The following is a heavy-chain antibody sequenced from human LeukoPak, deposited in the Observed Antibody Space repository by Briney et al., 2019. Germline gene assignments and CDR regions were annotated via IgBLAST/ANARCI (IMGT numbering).Heavy chain of an antibody. CDR3: AGSYDFWGGIVPF. Sequence: PSQTLSLTCAVSGGSISSGGYSWSWIRQPPGKGLEWIGYIYHSGSTYYNPSLKSRVTISVDRSKNQFSLKLSSVTAADTAVYYCAGSYDFWGGIVPFWGQGTLATVSS. CDR1: GGSISSGGYS. CDR2: IYHSGST. V-gene: IGHV4-30-2*01. J-gene: IGHJ4*02. D-gene: IGHD3-3*01.